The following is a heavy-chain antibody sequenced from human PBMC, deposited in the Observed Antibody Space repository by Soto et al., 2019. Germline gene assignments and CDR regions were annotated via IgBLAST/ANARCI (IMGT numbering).Heavy chain of an antibody. V-gene: IGHV1-18*01. CDR3: GREGGLLYGEGGFGYYYGMDV. CDR2: ISAYNGNT. D-gene: IGHD4-17*01. CDR1: GYTFTSYD. Sequence: QVQLVQSGAEVKKPGASVKVSCKASGYTFTSYDISWVRQAPGQGLEWMGWISAYNGNTHYAHKLQGRVTMTTDTSQRKGDMELRSLRSDDTAVYSCGREGGLLYGEGGFGYYYGMDVWGQGTTVTVSS. J-gene: IGHJ6*02.